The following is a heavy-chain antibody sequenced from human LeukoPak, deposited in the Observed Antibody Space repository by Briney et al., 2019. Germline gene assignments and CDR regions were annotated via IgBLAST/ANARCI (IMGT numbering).Heavy chain of an antibody. CDR2: INPNSGGT. J-gene: IGHJ4*02. D-gene: IGHD2-15*01. Sequence: ASVKVSCKASGYTFTGYYMHWVRQAPGQGLEWMGWINPNSGGTNYAQKFQGRVTMTRDTSISTAYMELSRPRSDDTAVYYCARAVVVVAAHFDYWGQGTLVTVSS. CDR3: ARAVVVVAAHFDY. V-gene: IGHV1-2*02. CDR1: GYTFTGYY.